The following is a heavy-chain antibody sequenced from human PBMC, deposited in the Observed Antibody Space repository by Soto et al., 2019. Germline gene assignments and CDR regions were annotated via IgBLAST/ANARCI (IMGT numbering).Heavy chain of an antibody. J-gene: IGHJ4*02. CDR1: GFTFRTYA. D-gene: IGHD3-3*01. Sequence: EVQLLESGGGLVQPGGSLRLSCAASGFTFRTYAMNWVRQAPGQGLEWVSAISASGGSAYYADSVRGRFTISRDNSKNTLYLNIHSVRDQDTALYYGAKFWRGAEGYYNPVDSWGQGTLVTPSS. V-gene: IGHV3-23*01. CDR2: ISASGGSA. CDR3: AKFWRGAEGYYNPVDS.